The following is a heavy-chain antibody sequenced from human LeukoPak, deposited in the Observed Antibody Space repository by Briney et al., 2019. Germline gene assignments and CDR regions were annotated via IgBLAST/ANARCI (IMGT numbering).Heavy chain of an antibody. D-gene: IGHD3-10*01. Sequence: SETLYLTCTVSAGCISSYYWGWIRQPPGKGLEWIGSIYDSGSTYYNPSLKSRVTISVDTSKNQFSLKLSSVTAADTAVYYCARLYSPVWFGELLYRNYYFDYWGQGTLVTVSS. J-gene: IGHJ4*02. CDR2: IYDSGST. V-gene: IGHV4-39*01. CDR1: AGCISSYY. CDR3: ARLYSPVWFGELLYRNYYFDY.